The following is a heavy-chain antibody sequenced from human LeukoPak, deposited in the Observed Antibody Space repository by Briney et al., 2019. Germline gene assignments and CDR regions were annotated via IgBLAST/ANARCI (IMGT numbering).Heavy chain of an antibody. V-gene: IGHV1-2*02. CDR1: GYTFTGYY. J-gene: IGHJ4*02. D-gene: IGHD3-10*01. CDR3: ARDLGVLLWFGELLSAHPYLDY. Sequence: ASVKVSCKASGYTFTGYYMHWVRQAPGQGLEWMGWINPNSGGTNYAQKFQGRVTRTRDTSIRTAYMELSRLRSDDTAVYYCARDLGVLLWFGELLSAHPYLDYWGQGTLVTVSS. CDR2: INPNSGGT.